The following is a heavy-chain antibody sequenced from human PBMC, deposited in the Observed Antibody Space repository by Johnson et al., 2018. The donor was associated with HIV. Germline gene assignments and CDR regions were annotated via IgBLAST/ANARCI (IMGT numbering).Heavy chain of an antibody. V-gene: IGHV3-7*05. D-gene: IGHD1-26*01. CDR2: INHDGRAK. CDR3: ATFGGGSFHAFDI. CDR1: GCTFSRYW. J-gene: IGHJ3*02. Sequence: VQLVESGGGLVQPGGSLRLSCAASGCTFSRYWMGRVRQAPGKGLEWVANINHDGRAKYHVESLEGRFTISRDNAKNSLYLQMNSLRAEDTAVYYCATFGGGSFHAFDIWGQGTMVTVSS.